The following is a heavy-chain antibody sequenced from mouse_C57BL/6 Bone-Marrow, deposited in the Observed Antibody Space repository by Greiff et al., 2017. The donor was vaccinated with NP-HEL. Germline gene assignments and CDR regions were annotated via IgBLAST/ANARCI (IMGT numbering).Heavy chain of an antibody. CDR2: IDPETGGT. CDR3: TRSDYYYGSSLYYYAMDY. CDR1: GYTFTDYE. V-gene: IGHV1-15*01. D-gene: IGHD1-1*01. Sequence: QVQLQQSGAELVRPGASVTLSCKASGYTFTDYEMHWVKQTPVHGLEWIGAIDPETGGTAYNQKFKGKAILTADKSSSTAYMELRSLTSEDSAVYYCTRSDYYYGSSLYYYAMDYWGQGTPVTVSS. J-gene: IGHJ4*01.